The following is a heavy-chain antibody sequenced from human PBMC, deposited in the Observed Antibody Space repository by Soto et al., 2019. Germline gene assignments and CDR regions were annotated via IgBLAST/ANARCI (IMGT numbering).Heavy chain of an antibody. D-gene: IGHD2-15*01. CDR3: ITDQKGSGIFF. J-gene: IGHJ4*02. CDR2: IKSKTDGGTT. V-gene: IGHV3-15*01. CDR1: GFTFSNAW. Sequence: PGGSLRLSCAASGFTFSNAWMSWVRQAPGKGLEWVGRIKSKTDGGTTDYAAPVKGRFTISRDDSKNTLYLQMNSLKTEDTAVYYCITDQKGSGIFFWGQGTLVTVSS.